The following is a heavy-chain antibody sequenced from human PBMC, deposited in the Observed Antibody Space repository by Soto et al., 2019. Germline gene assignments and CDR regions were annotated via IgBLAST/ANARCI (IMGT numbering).Heavy chain of an antibody. CDR2: IYYSGST. V-gene: IGHV4-31*03. CDR3: ARGPGIMAKIDY. Sequence: QVQLLESSPGLVKPSQTLSLTCTVSGGSISSGGYYWSWIRQHPGKGLEWIGYIYYSGSTYYNPSLKSRVTISVDTSKNQFSLKLSSVTAADTAVYYCARGPGIMAKIDYWGQGTLVTVSS. D-gene: IGHD3-16*01. CDR1: GGSISSGGYY. J-gene: IGHJ4*02.